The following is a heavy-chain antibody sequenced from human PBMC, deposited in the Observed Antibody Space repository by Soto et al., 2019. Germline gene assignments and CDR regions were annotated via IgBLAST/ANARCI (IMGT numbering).Heavy chain of an antibody. Sequence: SETLSLTCTVSGGSISSGGYYWSWIRQHPGKGLEWIGYIYYSGSTYYNPSLKSRVTISVDTSKNQFSLKLSSVTAADPAVYYCARVVAKTRETGNWNFDYWGQGTLVTVSS. CDR2: IYYSGST. CDR1: GGSISSGGYY. V-gene: IGHV4-31*03. D-gene: IGHD1-1*01. CDR3: ARVVAKTRETGNWNFDY. J-gene: IGHJ4*02.